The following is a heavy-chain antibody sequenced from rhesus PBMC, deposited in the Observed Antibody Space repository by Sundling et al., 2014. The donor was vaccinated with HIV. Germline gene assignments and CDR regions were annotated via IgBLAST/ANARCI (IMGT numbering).Heavy chain of an antibody. J-gene: IGHJ4*01. V-gene: IGHV4-169*02. CDR2: IYGGGSRT. CDR3: TRDPGTSQFDL. D-gene: IGHD1-38*01. Sequence: QLQLQESGPGLVRPSDTLSVTCAVSGGSISSTYWSWIRQAPGKGLEWIGYIYGGGSRTNYNPSLKSRVTLSADTSKNQLSLKLRSVTAADTAVYYCTRDPGTSQFDLWGQGVLVTVSS. CDR1: GGSISSTY.